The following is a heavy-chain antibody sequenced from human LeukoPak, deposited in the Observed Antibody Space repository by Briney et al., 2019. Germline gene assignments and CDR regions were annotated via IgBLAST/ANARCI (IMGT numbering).Heavy chain of an antibody. D-gene: IGHD7-27*01. CDR3: ATVTGGDYYYYYGMDV. V-gene: IGHV3-21*01. CDR2: ISSSSSYI. J-gene: IGHJ6*02. CDR1: GFTFDDYA. Sequence: GGSLRLSCAASGFTFDDYAMHWVRQTPGKGLEWVSSISSSSSYIYYADSVKGRFTISRDNAKNSLYLQMNSLRAEDTAVYYCATVTGGDYYYYYGMDVWGQGTTVTVSS.